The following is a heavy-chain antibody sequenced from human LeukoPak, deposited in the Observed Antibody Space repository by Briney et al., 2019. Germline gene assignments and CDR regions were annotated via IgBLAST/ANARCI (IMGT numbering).Heavy chain of an antibody. D-gene: IGHD3-22*01. J-gene: IGHJ4*02. Sequence: SETLSLTCTVSDYSISSGDYYWGWIRQPPGKGLEWIGSIFHSGSTYYNPSLKSRVTISVDTSKNQFSLRLSSVTAADTAVYYCARRDDSSGYHKIFDYWGPGTLVTVSS. CDR3: ARRDDSSGYHKIFDY. CDR2: IFHSGST. CDR1: DYSISSGDYY. V-gene: IGHV4-38-2*02.